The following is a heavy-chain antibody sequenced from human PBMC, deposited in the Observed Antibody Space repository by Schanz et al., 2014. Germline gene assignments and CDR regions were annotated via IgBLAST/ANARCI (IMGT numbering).Heavy chain of an antibody. J-gene: IGHJ5*02. D-gene: IGHD2-2*01. CDR1: GYSFSTYA. Sequence: QVHLVQSESELKNPGASVKVSCKTSGYSFSTYAMNWVRQAPGQGLEWMGWINTKTGNPTYAQGFTGRFVFSLDTSISQTPLNLTTPTAADTAVYYCARAYCARTSCPSFDPWGQGTLVTVSS. CDR2: INTKTGNP. CDR3: ARAYCARTSCPSFDP. V-gene: IGHV7-4-1*02.